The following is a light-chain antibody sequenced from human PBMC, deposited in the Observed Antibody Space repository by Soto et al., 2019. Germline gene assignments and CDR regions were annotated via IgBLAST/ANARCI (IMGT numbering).Light chain of an antibody. Sequence: EIVMTQSPATLSVSPGERATLSCRASQSVSSNLAWYQQKPGQAPRLLIYGASTRTTGIPARFIGSGSGTEFTLTISSLQSEDCAVYYCQHYNNWPPWTFGQGTKVEIK. CDR3: QHYNNWPPWT. CDR1: QSVSSN. CDR2: GAS. V-gene: IGKV3-15*01. J-gene: IGKJ1*01.